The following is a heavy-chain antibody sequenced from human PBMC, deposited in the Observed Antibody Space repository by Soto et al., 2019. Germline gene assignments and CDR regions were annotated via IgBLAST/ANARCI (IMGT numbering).Heavy chain of an antibody. CDR2: FDPEDGET. J-gene: IGHJ6*02. D-gene: IGHD2-2*01. V-gene: IGHV1-24*01. CDR3: ATLPLGYCSSTSCSDV. CDR1: GYTLTELS. Sequence: ASVKVSCKVSGYTLTELSMHWVRQAPGEGLEWMGGFDPEDGETIYAQKFQGRVTMTEDTSTDTAYMELSSLRSEDTAVYYCATLPLGYCSSTSCSDVWGQGTTVTVSS.